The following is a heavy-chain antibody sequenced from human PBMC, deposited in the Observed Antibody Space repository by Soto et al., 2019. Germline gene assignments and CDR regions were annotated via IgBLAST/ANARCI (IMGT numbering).Heavy chain of an antibody. CDR2: INPNSGGT. CDR1: GYTFTGYY. CDR3: ARDLPSLLWFGELTFDP. J-gene: IGHJ5*02. V-gene: IGHV1-2*02. D-gene: IGHD3-10*01. Sequence: ASVKVSCKASGYTFTGYYMHWVRQAPGQGLEWMGWINPNSGGTNYAQKFQGRVTMTRDTSISTAYVELSRLRSDDTAVYYCARDLPSLLWFGELTFDPWGQGTLVTV.